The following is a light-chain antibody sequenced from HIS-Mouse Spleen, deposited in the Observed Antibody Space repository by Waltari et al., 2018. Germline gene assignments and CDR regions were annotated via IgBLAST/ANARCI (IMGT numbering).Light chain of an antibody. CDR3: QQYNSYPYT. Sequence: DIQMNQSPSILSASVGHRFTSTCRASQSISSWLAWYQQTPGKAPKLLIYKASSLEGGVPSRFSGSGSGTEFTLTISSLQPDDFATYYCQQYNSYPYTFGQGTKLEIK. CDR1: QSISSW. J-gene: IGKJ2*01. V-gene: IGKV1-5*03. CDR2: KAS.